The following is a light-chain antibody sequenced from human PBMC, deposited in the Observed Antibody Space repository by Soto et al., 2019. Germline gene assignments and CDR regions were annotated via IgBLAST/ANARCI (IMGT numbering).Light chain of an antibody. CDR2: GAS. CDR3: QQDKSWPYT. J-gene: IGKJ2*01. V-gene: IGKV3-15*01. Sequence: EIVVTQSAAILSVSPGERATISCRASENIGSSLAWYQQKPGQAPRLLIYGASTRPTGVPARFSGGVSGTEFTLTISSLQSGDFVVYYCQQDKSWPYTFGQGTKLEIK. CDR1: ENIGSS.